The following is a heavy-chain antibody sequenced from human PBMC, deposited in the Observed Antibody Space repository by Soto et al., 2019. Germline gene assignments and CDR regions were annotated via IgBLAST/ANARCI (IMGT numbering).Heavy chain of an antibody. D-gene: IGHD1-26*01. J-gene: IGHJ3*02. Sequence: QVQLVQSGAEVKKPGASVKVSCKASGYTFTASYMHWVRQAPGQGLEWMGIIDPSGGSTSYSQKFQGRVTMTRDTSTSTVYMELNSLRSEATAVFYCARDSGHSYRSDAFDKWGQGTMVTVSS. CDR1: GYTFTASY. CDR3: ARDSGHSYRSDAFDK. CDR2: IDPSGGST. V-gene: IGHV1-46*01.